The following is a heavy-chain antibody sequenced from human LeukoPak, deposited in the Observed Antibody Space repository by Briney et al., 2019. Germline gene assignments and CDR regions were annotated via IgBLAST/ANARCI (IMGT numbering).Heavy chain of an antibody. D-gene: IGHD6-13*01. Sequence: GGSLRLSCAGSGFPFSSYTINWVRQGPGKGMEWASTISHSGATYYADSVKGRLTISRDNSKNTVFLQMNSLRAEDTALYFCARRSHASPAGYSPFFDSWGQGTLVTVPS. CDR3: ARRSHASPAGYSPFFDS. CDR2: ISHSGAT. V-gene: IGHV3-23*01. CDR1: GFPFSSYT. J-gene: IGHJ4*02.